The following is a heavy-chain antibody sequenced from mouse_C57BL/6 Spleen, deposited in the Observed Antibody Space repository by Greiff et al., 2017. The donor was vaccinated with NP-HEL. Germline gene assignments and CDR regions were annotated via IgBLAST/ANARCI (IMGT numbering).Heavy chain of an antibody. V-gene: IGHV1-61*01. J-gene: IGHJ1*03. D-gene: IGHD1-1*02. Sequence: QVQLQQPGAELVRPGSSVKLSCKASGYTFTSYWMDWVKQRPGQGLEWIGNIYPSDSETHYNQKFKDKATLTVDKSSSTAYMQLSSLTSEDSAVYYGARRGDEYGSNHWYFDVWGTGTTVTVSS. CDR2: IYPSDSET. CDR1: GYTFTSYW. CDR3: ARRGDEYGSNHWYFDV.